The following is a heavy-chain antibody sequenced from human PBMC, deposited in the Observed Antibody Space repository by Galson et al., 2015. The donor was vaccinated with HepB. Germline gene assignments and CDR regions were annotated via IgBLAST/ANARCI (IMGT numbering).Heavy chain of an antibody. CDR1: GFTFSSYA. J-gene: IGHJ6*02. D-gene: IGHD2-15*01. V-gene: IGHV3-23*01. Sequence: SLRLSCAASGFTFSSYAMSWVRQAPGKGLEWVSAISGSGGSTYYADSVKGRFTISRDNSKNTLYLQMNSLRAEDTALYYCGASGCSGGSCYSYYYYGMDVWGQGTTVTVSS. CDR3: GASGCSGGSCYSYYYYGMDV. CDR2: ISGSGGST.